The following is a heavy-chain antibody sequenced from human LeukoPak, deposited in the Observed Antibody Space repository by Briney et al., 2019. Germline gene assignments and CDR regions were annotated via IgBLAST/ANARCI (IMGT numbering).Heavy chain of an antibody. V-gene: IGHV1-18*01. J-gene: IGHJ6*03. CDR3: ARGGSSGWYSYYYYYMDV. CDR2: INAYNGNT. CDR1: GYTFTTYG. Sequence: ASVKVSCKASGYTFTTYGISWVRQAPGQGLEWMGWINAYNGNTNYAQKLQGRVTMTTDTSTSTVYMELSSLRSEDTAVYYCARGGSSGWYSYYYYYMDVWGKGTTVTVSS. D-gene: IGHD6-19*01.